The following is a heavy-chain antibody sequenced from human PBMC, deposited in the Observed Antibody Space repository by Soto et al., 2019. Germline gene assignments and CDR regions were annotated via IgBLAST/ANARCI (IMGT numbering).Heavy chain of an antibody. CDR1: GGSISSYY. CDR2: IYYSGST. CDR3: ARGADYYDTRSYGMDV. Sequence: QVQLQESGPGLVKPSETLSLTCTVSGGSISSYYWSWIRQPPGKGLEWIGYIYYSGSTNYNPSLRSRAATSVDTAKHRFSLKLSSVTAADTAVYYCARGADYYDTRSYGMDVWGQGTTVTVSS. D-gene: IGHD3-22*01. J-gene: IGHJ6*02. V-gene: IGHV4-59*01.